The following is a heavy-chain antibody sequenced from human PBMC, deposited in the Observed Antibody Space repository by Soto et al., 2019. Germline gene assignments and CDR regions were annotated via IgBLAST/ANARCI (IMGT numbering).Heavy chain of an antibody. V-gene: IGHV4-59*01. CDR3: ARSPGYYFDY. J-gene: IGHJ4*02. CDR1: GGSISSYY. Sequence: SETLSLTCTVSGGSISSYYWSWIRQPPGKGLEWIGYIYYSGITNYNPSLKSRVTMSVDTSKNQFSLKLSSVTAADTAVYDCARSPGYYFDYWGQGTLVTVSS. CDR2: IYYSGIT.